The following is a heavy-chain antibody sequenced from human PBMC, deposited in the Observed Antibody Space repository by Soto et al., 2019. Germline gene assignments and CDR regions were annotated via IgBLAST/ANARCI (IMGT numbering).Heavy chain of an antibody. CDR3: ARDKIVGATRAGWYFDL. J-gene: IGHJ2*01. Sequence: QVQLVQSGAEVKKPGASVKVSCKASGYTFTSYAMHWVRQAPGQRLEWMGWINAGNGNTKYSQKFQGRVTITRDTSASTAYMELSSLRSEDTVVYYCARDKIVGATRAGWYFDLWGRGTLVTVSS. D-gene: IGHD1-26*01. V-gene: IGHV1-3*01. CDR1: GYTFTSYA. CDR2: INAGNGNT.